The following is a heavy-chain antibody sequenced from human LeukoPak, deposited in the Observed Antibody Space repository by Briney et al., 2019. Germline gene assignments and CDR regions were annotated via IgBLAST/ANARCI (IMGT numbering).Heavy chain of an antibody. V-gene: IGHV4-4*07. CDR2: IYTSGST. CDR3: ARDRNYDFWSDYFYWFDP. D-gene: IGHD3-3*01. J-gene: IGHJ5*02. Sequence: SETLSLTCTVSGGSISSYYWSWIRQPAGKGLEWIGRIYTSGSTNYNPSLKSRVTMSVDTSKNQFSLKLSSVTAADTAVYYCARDRNYDFWSDYFYWFDPWGQGTLVTVSS. CDR1: GGSISSYY.